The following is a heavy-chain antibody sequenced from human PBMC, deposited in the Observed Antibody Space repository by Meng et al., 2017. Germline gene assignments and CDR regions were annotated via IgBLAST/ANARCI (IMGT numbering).Heavy chain of an antibody. CDR1: GGSISSSNW. Sequence: QGQRQVSVPGLVKPSGTLALTCAVSGGSISSSNWWSWVRQPPGKGLEWIGEIYHSGSTNYNPSLKSRVTISVDKSKNQFSLKLSSVTAADTAVYYCARIGDWGSTRYFDYWGQGTLVTVSS. CDR2: IYHSGST. J-gene: IGHJ4*02. V-gene: IGHV4-4*02. CDR3: ARIGDWGSTRYFDY. D-gene: IGHD7-27*01.